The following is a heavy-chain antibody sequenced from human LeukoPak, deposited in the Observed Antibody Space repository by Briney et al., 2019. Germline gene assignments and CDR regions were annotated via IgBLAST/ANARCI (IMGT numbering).Heavy chain of an antibody. J-gene: IGHJ6*02. CDR1: GFRFSDFT. V-gene: IGHV3-48*01. CDR3: TRAKPGTNDYYAMDV. CDR2: ISSRSSTI. Sequence: GGSLRLSCAASGFRFSDFTMNWVRQAPGKGLEWVSSISSRSSTIYYADSVKGRFTISRDNAKYSLYLQMNSLRAEDTAVFYCTRAKPGTNDYYAMDVWGRGTTVAVSS. D-gene: IGHD1-1*01.